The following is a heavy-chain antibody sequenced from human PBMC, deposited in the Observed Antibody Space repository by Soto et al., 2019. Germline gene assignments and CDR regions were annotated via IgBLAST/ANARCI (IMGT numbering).Heavy chain of an antibody. D-gene: IGHD3-16*01. CDR3: AREWGGAFDI. CDR1: GGSVSSGSYY. Sequence: QVQLQESGPGLVKPSETLSLTCTVSGGSVSSGSYYWSWIRQPPGKGLEWIGYIYYSGSTNYNPSLKSRVTISVDTSKNQFSLELSSVTAADTAVYYCAREWGGAFDIWGQGTMVTVSS. V-gene: IGHV4-61*01. CDR2: IYYSGST. J-gene: IGHJ3*02.